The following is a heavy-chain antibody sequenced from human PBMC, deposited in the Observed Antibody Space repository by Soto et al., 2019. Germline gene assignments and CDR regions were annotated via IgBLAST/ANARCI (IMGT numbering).Heavy chain of an antibody. Sequence: QVQLQESGPGLVKPSETLSLTCTVSGGSISSYYWSWIRQPPGKGLEWIGYIYYSGSTNYNPSLKSRVTISVDTSKNQFSLKLSSVTAADTAVYYCARGYDSSGGFDYWGQGTLVTVSS. J-gene: IGHJ4*02. CDR1: GGSISSYY. CDR3: ARGYDSSGGFDY. V-gene: IGHV4-59*01. D-gene: IGHD3-22*01. CDR2: IYYSGST.